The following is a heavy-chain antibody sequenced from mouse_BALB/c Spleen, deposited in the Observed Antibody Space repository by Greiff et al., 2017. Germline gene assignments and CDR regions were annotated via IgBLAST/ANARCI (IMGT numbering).Heavy chain of an antibody. J-gene: IGHJ2*01. CDR2: IRNKANGYTT. Sequence: EVMLVESGGGLVQPGGSLRLSCATSGFPFTDYYMSWVRQPPGKALEWLGFIRNKANGYTTEYSASVKGRFTISRDNSQSILYLQMNTLRAEDSATYYCARDADGYFEGFDYWGQGTTLTVSS. D-gene: IGHD2-3*01. CDR1: GFPFTDYY. V-gene: IGHV7-3*02. CDR3: ARDADGYFEGFDY.